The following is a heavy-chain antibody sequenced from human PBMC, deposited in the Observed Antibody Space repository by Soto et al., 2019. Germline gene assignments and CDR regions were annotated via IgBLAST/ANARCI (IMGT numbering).Heavy chain of an antibody. V-gene: IGHV1-18*01. J-gene: IGHJ4*02. CDR2: ISAYNGNT. CDR1: GYTFTSYG. CDR3: ARRYGSCFDY. Sequence: ASVKVSCKASGYTFTSYGISWVRQAPGQGLEWMGWISAYNGNTIYAQKLQGRVTMTTDTSTSTAYMELRSSVTAADTAVYYCARRYGSCFDYWGQGTLVTVSS. D-gene: IGHD5-18*01.